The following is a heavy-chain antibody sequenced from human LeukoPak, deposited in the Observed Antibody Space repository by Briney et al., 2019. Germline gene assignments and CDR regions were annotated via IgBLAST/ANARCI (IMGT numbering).Heavy chain of an antibody. CDR3: ATRAFGGDFSRAEGGAFDI. CDR1: GFTFSSYA. CDR2: ISGSGGST. J-gene: IGHJ3*02. Sequence: GGSLRLSCAASGFTFSSYAMSWVRQAPGKGLEWVSAISGSGGSTYYADSVKGRFTISRDNSKNTLYLQMNSLRAEDTAVYYCATRAFGGDFSRAEGGAFDIWGQGTMVTVSS. V-gene: IGHV3-23*01. D-gene: IGHD2-21*01.